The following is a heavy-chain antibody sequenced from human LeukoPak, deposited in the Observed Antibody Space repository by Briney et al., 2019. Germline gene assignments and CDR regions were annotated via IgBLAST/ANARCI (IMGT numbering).Heavy chain of an antibody. V-gene: IGHV1-18*01. Sequence: ASVKVSCKASGYTFTSYGISWVRQAPGQGLEWMGWSCAYNGNTNYTQQLQGRVTMTTDPSTSTAYKGLRSLRSDDTAVYYSARARRFGPGPSREIDICGQGTMVTVSS. CDR2: SCAYNGNT. CDR3: ARARRFGPGPSREIDI. CDR1: GYTFTSYG. J-gene: IGHJ3*02. D-gene: IGHD3-10*01.